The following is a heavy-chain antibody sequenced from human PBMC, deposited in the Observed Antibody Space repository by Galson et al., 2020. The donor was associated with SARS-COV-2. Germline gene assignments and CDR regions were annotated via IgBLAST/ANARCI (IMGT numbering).Heavy chain of an antibody. D-gene: IGHD5-12*01. CDR1: GFSLSNARMG. J-gene: IGHJ4*02. V-gene: IGHV2-26*01. Sequence: SGPTLVKPTETLTLTCTVSGFSLSNARMGVSWIRQPPGKALEWLAHIFSNDEKSYSTSLKSRLTISKDTSKSQVVLTMTNMDPVDTATYYCARIQRGWLQLQNRGPDDSWGQGTLVTVSS. CDR2: IFSNDEK. CDR3: ARIQRGWLQLQNRGPDDS.